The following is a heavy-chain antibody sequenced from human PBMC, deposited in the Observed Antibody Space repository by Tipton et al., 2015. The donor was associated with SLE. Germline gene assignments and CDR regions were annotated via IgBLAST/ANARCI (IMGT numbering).Heavy chain of an antibody. J-gene: IGHJ4*02. CDR1: SSSSYY. Sequence: SSSSYYWGWIRQPPGKGLEWVSYISGSGTNKYYADSVKGRFTISRDNAKNSLYLQMNSLRAEDTALYYCTIEYSSSDAFDFWGQGTLVTVSS. V-gene: IGHV3-11*04. D-gene: IGHD6-6*01. CDR2: ISGSGTNK. CDR3: TIEYSSSDAFDF.